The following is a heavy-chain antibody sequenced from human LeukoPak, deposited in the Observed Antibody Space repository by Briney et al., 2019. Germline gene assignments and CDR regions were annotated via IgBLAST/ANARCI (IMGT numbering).Heavy chain of an antibody. V-gene: IGHV3-23*01. CDR2: ITASDYTT. J-gene: IGHJ3*02. D-gene: IGHD4-17*01. CDR3: ARDPNGDYIGAFDK. Sequence: PGGSLRLSCAASGFIFREYAMTWVRQAPGKGLEWGSSITASDYTTYADSVKGRFTISRDNSKNTLYLQMDSLRGDDTALYHCARDPNGDYIGAFDKWGQGTMVTVSS. CDR1: GFIFREYA.